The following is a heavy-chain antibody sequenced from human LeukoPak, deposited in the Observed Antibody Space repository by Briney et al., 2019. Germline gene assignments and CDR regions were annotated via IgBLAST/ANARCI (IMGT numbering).Heavy chain of an antibody. CDR3: AKDGMSMDSSWFDS. CDR2: IRYDGSNK. V-gene: IGHV3-30*02. CDR1: GFTFSSYG. J-gene: IGHJ5*01. D-gene: IGHD2/OR15-2a*01. Sequence: GGSLRLSCAASGFTFSSYGMHWVRQAPGKGLEWVAFIRYDGSNKYYADSVKGRFTISRDISKNTLYLQMNSLRAEDTAVYYCAKDGMSMDSSWFDSWGQGTLVTVSS.